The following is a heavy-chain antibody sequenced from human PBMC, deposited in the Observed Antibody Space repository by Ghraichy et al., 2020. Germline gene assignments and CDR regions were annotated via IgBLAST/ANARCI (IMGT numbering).Heavy chain of an antibody. J-gene: IGHJ3*02. V-gene: IGHV3-23*01. CDR2: IDSGGRT. CDR3: AKPVVVTVVDAFDI. D-gene: IGHD2-21*02. CDR1: EFTFSNYA. Sequence: GGSLRLSCAASEFTFSNYAMSWVRQAPGKGLEWVSTIDSGGRTYYADSVKGRFTISRDYSKNTLYLQMNSLRAEDTAIYYCAKPVVVTVVDAFDIWGQGTMVTVSS.